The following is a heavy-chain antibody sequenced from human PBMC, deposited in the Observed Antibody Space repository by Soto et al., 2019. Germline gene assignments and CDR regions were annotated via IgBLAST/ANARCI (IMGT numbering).Heavy chain of an antibody. V-gene: IGHV4-39*01. Sequence: SETLSLTCTVSGGSISSSSYYWGWIRQPPGKGLEWIGSIYYSGSTYYNPSLKGRVTISVDTSKNQFSLKLSSVTAADTAVYYCARSLPYYDFWSGYSWFDPWGQGTLVTVSS. D-gene: IGHD3-3*01. CDR2: IYYSGST. J-gene: IGHJ5*02. CDR3: ARSLPYYDFWSGYSWFDP. CDR1: GGSISSSSYY.